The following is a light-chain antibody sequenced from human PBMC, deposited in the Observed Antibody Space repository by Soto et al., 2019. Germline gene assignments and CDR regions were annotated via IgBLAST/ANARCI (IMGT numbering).Light chain of an antibody. J-gene: IGLJ2*01. CDR1: SSDVGGYNY. CDR2: DVS. V-gene: IGLV2-11*01. Sequence: QSALTQPRSVSGSPGQSVTISCTGTSSDVGGYNYVSWYQQHPGKAPKLMIHDVSKRPSGVPDRFSGSKSGNTASLTISGLQAEDEADYYGCSYSGSYTWVFGGGTKVTVL. CDR3: CSYSGSYTWV.